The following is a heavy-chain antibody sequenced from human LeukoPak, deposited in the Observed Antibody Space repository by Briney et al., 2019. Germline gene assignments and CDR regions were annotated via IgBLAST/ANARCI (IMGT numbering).Heavy chain of an antibody. Sequence: SETLSLTCAVSGYSINSGYYWGWIRQPPGKGLEWIGTIYHSGSTYYNPSLKSRVAISVDTSKNQFSLKLSSVTAADTAVYYCATGEYSSGWYIDYWGQGTLVTVSS. CDR1: GYSINSGYY. D-gene: IGHD6-19*01. CDR2: IYHSGST. J-gene: IGHJ4*02. V-gene: IGHV4-38-2*01. CDR3: ATGEYSSGWYIDY.